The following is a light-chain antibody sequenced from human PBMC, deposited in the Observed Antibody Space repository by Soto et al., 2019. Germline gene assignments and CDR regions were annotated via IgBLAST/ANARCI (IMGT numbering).Light chain of an antibody. CDR1: QSVLYSSNNKNY. J-gene: IGKJ2*01. V-gene: IGKV4-1*01. Sequence: DIVMTQSPDSLAVSLGERATINCKSSQSVLYSSNNKNYLAWYQQKPGQPPKLLIYWASTRESGVPDRFSGSGSGTDFTLTITSLQAEDVAVYHCQQYHSTPYTFGQGTKLEIK. CDR3: QQYHSTPYT. CDR2: WAS.